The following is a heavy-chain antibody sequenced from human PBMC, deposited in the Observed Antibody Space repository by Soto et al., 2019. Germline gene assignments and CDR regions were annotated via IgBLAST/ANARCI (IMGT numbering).Heavy chain of an antibody. CDR1: GGSFSGYY. CDR3: AREKPYSSSWYHDY. J-gene: IGHJ4*02. D-gene: IGHD6-13*01. Sequence: QVQLQQWGAGLLKPSETLSLTCAVYGGSFSGYYWSWIRQTPGKGLEWIGEINHSGSTNYNPSLKSRVTISVDTSKNQFSLKLSSVTAADTAVYYCAREKPYSSSWYHDYWGQGTLVTVYS. CDR2: INHSGST. V-gene: IGHV4-34*01.